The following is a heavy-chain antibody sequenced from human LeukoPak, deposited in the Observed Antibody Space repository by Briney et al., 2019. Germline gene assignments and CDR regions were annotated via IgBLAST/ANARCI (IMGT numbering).Heavy chain of an antibody. CDR3: ARVLSYDFLSHYYYYMDV. D-gene: IGHD3-3*01. J-gene: IGHJ6*03. CDR2: IYSGGST. CDR1: GFTVSSNY. V-gene: IGHV3-66*02. Sequence: PGGSLRLSCAASGFTVSSNYMSWVRQAPGKGLEWVSVIYSGGSTYYADSVKGRFTISRDNSKNTLYLQMNSLRAEDTAVYYCARVLSYDFLSHYYYYMDVWGKGTTVTVSS.